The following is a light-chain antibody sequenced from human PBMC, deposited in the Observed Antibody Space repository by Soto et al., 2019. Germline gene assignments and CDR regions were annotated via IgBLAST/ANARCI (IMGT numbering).Light chain of an antibody. J-gene: IGKJ5*01. CDR1: RGISSW. V-gene: IGKV1D-12*01. CDR2: AAS. Sequence: DIQMTQSPSSVSASVGDRVTITCRASRGISSWLAWYQQKPGKAPKLLIYAASSLQSGVPSRFSGSESGTDFTLTISSLQPEDFATYYCQQANSFPITFGQGTRLEIK. CDR3: QQANSFPIT.